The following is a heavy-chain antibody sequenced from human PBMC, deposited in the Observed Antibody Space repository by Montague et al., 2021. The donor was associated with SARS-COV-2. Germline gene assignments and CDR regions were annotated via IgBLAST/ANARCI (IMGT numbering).Heavy chain of an antibody. J-gene: IGHJ6*03. V-gene: IGHV1-8*01. Sequence: SVKVSCKASGYTFTSYDINWVRQATGQGLEWMGWMNPNSGNTGYAQKFQGRVTMTRNTSISTAYMELSGLRSEDTAVYYCARGLIVATIFHYYYYMDVWGKGTTVTVSS. CDR1: GYTFTSYD. CDR3: ARGLIVATIFHYYYYMDV. D-gene: IGHD5-12*01. CDR2: MNPNSGNT.